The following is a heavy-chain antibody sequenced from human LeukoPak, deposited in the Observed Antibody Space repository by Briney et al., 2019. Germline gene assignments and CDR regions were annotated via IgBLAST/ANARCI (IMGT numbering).Heavy chain of an antibody. J-gene: IGHJ4*02. V-gene: IGHV3-23*01. CDR1: GFSFSSYG. CDR3: AKADNYYDSSGYYPRMDY. Sequence: GGSLRLSCAASGFSFSSYGMHWVRQAPGKGLEWVSAISGSGGSTYYADSVKGRFTISRDNSKNTLYLQMNSLRAEDTAVYYCAKADNYYDSSGYYPRMDYWGQGTLVTVSS. CDR2: ISGSGGST. D-gene: IGHD3-22*01.